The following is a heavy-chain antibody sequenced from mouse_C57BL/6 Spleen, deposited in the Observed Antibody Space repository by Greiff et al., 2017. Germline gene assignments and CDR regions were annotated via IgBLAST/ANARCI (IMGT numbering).Heavy chain of an antibody. V-gene: IGHV14-1*01. J-gene: IGHJ4*01. CDR2: IDPEDGDT. Sequence: EVKVVESGAELVRPGASVKLSCTASGFNIKDYYMHWVKQRPEQGLEWIGRIDPEDGDTEYAPKFQGKATMTADTSSNTAYLQLSSLTSEDTAVYYCTPYGNHYYAMDYWGQGTSVTVSS. CDR1: GFNIKDYY. D-gene: IGHD2-10*02. CDR3: TPYGNHYYAMDY.